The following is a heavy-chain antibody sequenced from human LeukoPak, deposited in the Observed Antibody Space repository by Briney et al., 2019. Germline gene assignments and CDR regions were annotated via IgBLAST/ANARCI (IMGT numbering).Heavy chain of an antibody. CDR3: TTDRFD. Sequence: GGSLRLSSAASGFIFYNTWMSWVRQAPGKGLEWVGRIKSSADGGTRDYAAPVQGRFIISRDDSKNTPSLQMNSLKTEDTAVYYCTTDRFDWGQGALVSVSS. CDR2: IKSSADGGTR. V-gene: IGHV3-15*01. D-gene: IGHD3-16*01. CDR1: GFIFYNTW. J-gene: IGHJ4*02.